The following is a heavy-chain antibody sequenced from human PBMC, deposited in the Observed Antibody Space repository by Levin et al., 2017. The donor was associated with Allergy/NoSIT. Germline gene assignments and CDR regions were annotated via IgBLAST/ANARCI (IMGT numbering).Heavy chain of an antibody. CDR1: GFTFSSYA. CDR3: ANWGAYDILTGYYSLGVDV. Sequence: PGGSLRLSCAASGFTFSSYAMSWVRQAPGKGLEWVSAISGSGGSTYYADSVKGRFTISRDNSKNTLYLQMNSLRAEDTAVYYCANWGAYDILTGYYSLGVDVWGQGTTVTVSS. J-gene: IGHJ6*02. V-gene: IGHV3-23*01. D-gene: IGHD3-9*01. CDR2: ISGSGGST.